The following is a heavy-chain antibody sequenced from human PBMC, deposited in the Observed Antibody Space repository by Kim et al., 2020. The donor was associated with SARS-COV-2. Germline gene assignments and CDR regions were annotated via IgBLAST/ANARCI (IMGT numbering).Heavy chain of an antibody. CDR2: IGTAGDT. CDR1: GFTFSSYD. CDR3: ARGYSSGWYSDYYYGMDV. Sequence: GGSLRLSCAASGFTFSSYDMHWVRQATGKGLEWVSAIGTAGDTYYPGSVKGRFTISRENAKNSLYLQMNSLRAGETAVYYCARGYSSGWYSDYYYGMDVWGQGTTVTVSS. D-gene: IGHD6-19*01. V-gene: IGHV3-13*01. J-gene: IGHJ6*02.